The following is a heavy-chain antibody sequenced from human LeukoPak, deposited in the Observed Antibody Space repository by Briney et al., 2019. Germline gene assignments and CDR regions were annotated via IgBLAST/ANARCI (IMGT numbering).Heavy chain of an antibody. J-gene: IGHJ4*02. CDR2: INPSGDST. CDR3: ARDFLTGAGTLDY. CDR1: EYIFTTDY. V-gene: IGHV1-46*01. D-gene: IGHD3-9*01. Sequence: VASVKVSCKASEYIFTTDYIHWVRQAPGQGLEWMGTINPSGDSTTYAQNFQGRVTMTRDTSTSTVYMELSSLTSEDTAVYYCARDFLTGAGTLDYWGQGTLVTVSS.